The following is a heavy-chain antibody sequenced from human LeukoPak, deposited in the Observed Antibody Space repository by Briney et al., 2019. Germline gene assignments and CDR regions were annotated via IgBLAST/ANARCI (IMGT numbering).Heavy chain of an antibody. D-gene: IGHD2-2*02. Sequence: SETLSLTCAVYGGSFSGYYWSWIRQPPGKGLEWTGEINHSGSTNYNPSLKSRVTISVDTSKNQFSLKLSSVTAADTAVYYCARSGLGCSSTSCYNKGLRPSDYWGQGTLVTVSS. J-gene: IGHJ4*02. CDR1: GGSFSGYY. V-gene: IGHV4-34*01. CDR2: INHSGST. CDR3: ARSGLGCSSTSCYNKGLRPSDY.